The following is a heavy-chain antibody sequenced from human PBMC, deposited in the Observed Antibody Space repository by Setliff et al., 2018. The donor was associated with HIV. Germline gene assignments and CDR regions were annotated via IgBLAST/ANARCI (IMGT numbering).Heavy chain of an antibody. D-gene: IGHD3-16*01. J-gene: IGHJ5*02. CDR3: ARDPGDYDYVWGTKRGWFDP. CDR1: GGSFSSDSYY. CDR2: IYYSGST. V-gene: IGHV4-39*07. Sequence: PSETLSLTCSVSGGSFSSDSYYWGWIRQFPGTGLEWIGSIYYSGSTYYHPSLKSRVTIAVDTSKNQFSLKLSSVTAADTAVYYCARDPGDYDYVWGTKRGWFDPWGQGTLVTVSS.